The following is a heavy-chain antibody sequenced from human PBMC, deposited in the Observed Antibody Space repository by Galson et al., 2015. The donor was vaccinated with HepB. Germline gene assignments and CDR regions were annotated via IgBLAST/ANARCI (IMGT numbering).Heavy chain of an antibody. Sequence: SVKVSCKVSGYTLTELSMHWARQAPGKGLEWMGGFDPEDGETIYAQKFQGRVTMTEDTSTDTAYMELSSLRSEDTAVYYCATDSSGYFGYYYYGMDVWGQGTTVTVSS. J-gene: IGHJ6*02. V-gene: IGHV1-24*01. CDR1: GYTLTELS. CDR2: FDPEDGET. CDR3: ATDSSGYFGYYYYGMDV. D-gene: IGHD3-22*01.